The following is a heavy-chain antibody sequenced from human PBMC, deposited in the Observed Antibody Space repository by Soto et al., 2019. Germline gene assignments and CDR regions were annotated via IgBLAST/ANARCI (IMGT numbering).Heavy chain of an antibody. CDR3: LKGVGYSYGYGVDC. V-gene: IGHV3-64D*08. CDR2: ISGNVGST. Sequence: PGGSLRLSCSASGFTFSSHAMHWVRQGPGKGLEYVSGISGNVGSTYYADSVKGRFTISRENSKNTLYLQMSSLRAEDTAVYYSLKGVGYSYGYGVDCWGEGTLVTVSS. J-gene: IGHJ4*02. D-gene: IGHD5-18*01. CDR1: GFTFSSHA.